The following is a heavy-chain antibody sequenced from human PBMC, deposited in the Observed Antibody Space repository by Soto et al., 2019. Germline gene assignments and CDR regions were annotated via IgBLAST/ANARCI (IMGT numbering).Heavy chain of an antibody. D-gene: IGHD3-10*01. Sequence: GESLKISCVASGFTFRAYDMYWVRQSPGRGLEWVAMISFDGTKIHYADSVKGRFAISRDNGKNRLDLQMNSLRAEDTALYRCVRDILRIPYGSGRFDPWGLGTLVTVS. CDR3: VRDILRIPYGSGRFDP. V-gene: IGHV3-33*05. CDR2: ISFDGTKI. J-gene: IGHJ5*02. CDR1: GFTFRAYD.